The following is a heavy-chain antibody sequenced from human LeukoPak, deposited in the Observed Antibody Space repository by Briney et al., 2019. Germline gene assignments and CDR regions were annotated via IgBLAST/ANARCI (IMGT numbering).Heavy chain of an antibody. D-gene: IGHD6-19*01. CDR2: INPSGGST. V-gene: IGHV1-46*01. Sequence: ASVKVSCKASGYTFTSYYMHWVRQAPGQGLEWMGIINPSGGSTSYAQKFQGRVTMTRDTSTSTVYMELSSLRSEDTAVYYCARDFRVIAMAGSTVGYWGQGTLVTVSS. J-gene: IGHJ4*02. CDR1: GYTFTSYY. CDR3: ARDFRVIAMAGSTVGY.